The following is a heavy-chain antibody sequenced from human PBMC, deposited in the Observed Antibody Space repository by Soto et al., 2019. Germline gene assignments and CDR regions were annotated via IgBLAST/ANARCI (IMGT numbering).Heavy chain of an antibody. CDR3: AGGDGRGSSGIYYYCGMDV. Sequence: QVQLVQSGAEVKKPGASVMVSCKASGFTFTNYFFHWVRQAPRQGLEWMGIFSPYDGSTNYVQRLQGRVTMTSDTSTSTVHMEMSSLRSEDAAVYYWAGGDGRGSSGIYYYCGMDVWGQGTTVTVSS. J-gene: IGHJ6*02. CDR2: FSPYDGST. D-gene: IGHD6-25*01. V-gene: IGHV1-46*01. CDR1: GFTFTNYF.